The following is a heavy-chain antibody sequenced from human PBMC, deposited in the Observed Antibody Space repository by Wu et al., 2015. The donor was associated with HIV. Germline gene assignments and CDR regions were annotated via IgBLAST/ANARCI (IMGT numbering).Heavy chain of an antibody. Sequence: QVQLVQSGAEVKRPGASVKVSCKASRYIFSAFYMHWVRQAPGQGLEWMGWMNPKNGDTSYVQKFQGRVTMTRDTSSSTAYMELNRLRFDDTAVYYCARAEPGFGVELHDAFDXWARVSVTVSS. J-gene: IGHJ3*01. D-gene: IGHD1-7*01. CDR1: RYIFSAFY. V-gene: IGHV1-2*02. CDR3: ARAEPGFGVELHDAFDX. CDR2: MNPKNGDT.